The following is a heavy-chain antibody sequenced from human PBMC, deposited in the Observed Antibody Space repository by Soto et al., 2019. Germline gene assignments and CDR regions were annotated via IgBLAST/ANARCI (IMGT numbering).Heavy chain of an antibody. D-gene: IGHD7-27*01. CDR1: CGSISSVYYY. J-gene: IGHJ4*02. V-gene: IGHV4-30-4*01. Sequence: PSETLSLTCTVSCGSISSVYYYWSWIRQPPGKGLEWMGHIYDSGSTYSNPSVESRASISVDTSKNQFSLKLTSVTDADTAVYYCARGPAGDKVDYWGQGTLVTVSS. CDR2: IYDSGST. CDR3: ARGPAGDKVDY.